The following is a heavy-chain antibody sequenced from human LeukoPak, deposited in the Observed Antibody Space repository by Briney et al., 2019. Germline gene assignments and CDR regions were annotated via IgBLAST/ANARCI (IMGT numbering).Heavy chain of an antibody. CDR2: ISGSGGST. D-gene: IGHD3-22*01. CDR3: ARDPDSSGLKNDY. J-gene: IGHJ4*02. Sequence: PGGSLRLSCAASGFTFSMYAMSWVRQAPGKGLEWVSAISGSGGSTYYADSVKGRFTISRDNSKNTLYLQMNSLRAEDTAVYYCARDPDSSGLKNDYWGQGTLVTVSS. CDR1: GFTFSMYA. V-gene: IGHV3-23*01.